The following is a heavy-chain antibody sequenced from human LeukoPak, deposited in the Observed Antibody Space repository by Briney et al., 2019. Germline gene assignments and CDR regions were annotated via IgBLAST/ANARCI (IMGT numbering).Heavy chain of an antibody. J-gene: IGHJ4*02. CDR1: GFIFSNYG. Sequence: GGSLRLSCAASGFIFSNYGMSWVRQAPGKGLEWVSFISGSSTTKYYVDSVKGRFTISRDNAKNSLYLQINSLRAEDTAVYYCARVRVGYYFDYWGQGTLVTVSS. V-gene: IGHV3-48*01. CDR2: ISGSSTTK. CDR3: ARVRVGYYFDY.